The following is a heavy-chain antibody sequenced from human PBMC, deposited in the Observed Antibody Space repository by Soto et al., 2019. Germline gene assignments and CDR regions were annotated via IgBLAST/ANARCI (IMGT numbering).Heavy chain of an antibody. D-gene: IGHD3-16*02. J-gene: IGHJ6*02. CDR2: INAGNGNT. CDR3: AREREGGNYDYIWWSYRSTAMDV. Sequence: QVQLVQSGAEVKKPGASVKVSCKASGYTFTSYSMHWVRQAPGQRLEWMGWINAGNGNTKYSQKFQGRVTITRDTSASTDYMELSRLRSENTAVYYCAREREGGNYDYIWWSYRSTAMDVWGQGTTVTVSS. CDR1: GYTFTSYS. V-gene: IGHV1-3*01.